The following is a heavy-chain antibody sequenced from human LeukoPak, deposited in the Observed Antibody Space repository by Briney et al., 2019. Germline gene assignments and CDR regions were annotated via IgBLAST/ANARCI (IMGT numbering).Heavy chain of an antibody. CDR2: IYYSGST. CDR3: ANTHIAAPPFDY. J-gene: IGHJ4*02. V-gene: IGHV4-59*08. D-gene: IGHD6-6*01. CDR1: GGSISSYY. Sequence: SETLSLTCTVSGGSISSYYWSWIRQPPGKGLEWIGYIYYSGSTNYNPSLKSRVTISVDTSKNQFSLRLSSVTAADTAVYYCANTHIAAPPFDYWGQGTLVTVSS.